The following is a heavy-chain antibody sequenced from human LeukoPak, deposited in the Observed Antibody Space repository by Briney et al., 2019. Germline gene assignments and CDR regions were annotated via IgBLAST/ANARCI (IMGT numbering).Heavy chain of an antibody. V-gene: IGHV4-34*01. CDR1: GGSFSGYY. J-gene: IGHJ4*02. CDR3: ARGAATGYYFDY. CDR2: INHNRST. D-gene: IGHD6-25*01. Sequence: PETLSLTCAVHGGSFSGYYWSWIRQPPGKGLGWVGEINHNRSTNYNPSLKSRVTLSVDTSKNQFSLKLSSVTAADTAVYYCARGAATGYYFDYWGQGTLVTVSS.